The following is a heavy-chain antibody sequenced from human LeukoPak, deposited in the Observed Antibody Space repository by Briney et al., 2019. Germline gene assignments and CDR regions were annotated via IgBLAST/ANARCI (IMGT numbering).Heavy chain of an antibody. CDR2: INHSGST. CDR1: GGSFSGYY. Sequence: PSETLSLTCAVYGGSFSGYYWSWIRQPPGKGLEWIGEINHSGSTNNNPSLKSRVTISVDTSKNQFSLKLSSVTAADTAVYYCARGITYYDFWSGYYEVNYFDYWGQGTLVTVSS. D-gene: IGHD3-3*01. CDR3: ARGITYYDFWSGYYEVNYFDY. J-gene: IGHJ4*02. V-gene: IGHV4-34*01.